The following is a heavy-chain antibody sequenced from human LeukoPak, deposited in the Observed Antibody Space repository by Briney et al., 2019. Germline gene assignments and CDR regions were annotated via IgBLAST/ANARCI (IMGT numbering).Heavy chain of an antibody. J-gene: IGHJ4*02. D-gene: IGHD1-26*01. CDR3: AWGMVGATSGGYFDY. Sequence: GESLKISCEGSGYSFTSYWIGWARQMPGKGLEWMGIIFPGDSDTRYSPSFQGQVTISADKSISTAYLQWSSLKASDTAIYYCAWGMVGATSGGYFDYWGQGTLVSVSS. CDR1: GYSFTSYW. CDR2: IFPGDSDT. V-gene: IGHV5-51*01.